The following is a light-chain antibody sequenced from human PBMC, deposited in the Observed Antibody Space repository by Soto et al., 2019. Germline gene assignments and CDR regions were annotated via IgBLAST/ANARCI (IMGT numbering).Light chain of an antibody. Sequence: QSVLTQPPSASGTPGQRVTISCSGSGSSIGTNTVNWYRQLPGTAPKLLIYDNDQRPSGVPDRFSGSKSGTSASLAISGLQSEDEADYYCAAWHGSLNNVLFGGGTKLTVL. J-gene: IGLJ2*01. CDR1: GSSIGTNT. CDR2: DND. CDR3: AAWHGSLNNVL. V-gene: IGLV1-44*01.